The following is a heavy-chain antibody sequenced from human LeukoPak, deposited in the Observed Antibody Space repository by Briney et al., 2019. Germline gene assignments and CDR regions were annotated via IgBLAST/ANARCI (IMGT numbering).Heavy chain of an antibody. D-gene: IGHD5-18*01. CDR2: IIPILGIA. CDR1: GGTFSSYT. CDR3: AREKGAIQLWFDGAFDI. V-gene: IGHV1-69*04. Sequence: SVKVSCKASGGTFSSYTISWVRQAPGQGLEWMGRIIPILGIANYAQKFQGRVTITADKSTSTAYMELSSLRSEDTAVYYCAREKGAIQLWFDGAFDIWGQGTVVTVSS. J-gene: IGHJ3*02.